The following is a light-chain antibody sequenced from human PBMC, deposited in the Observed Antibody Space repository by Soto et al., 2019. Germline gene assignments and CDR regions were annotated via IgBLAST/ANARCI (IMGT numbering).Light chain of an antibody. J-gene: IGKJ5*01. CDR3: QQTNSFPIT. V-gene: IGKV1D-12*01. Sequence: DVPVTQSPSFVSASVGDRVTITCRARQGIGTWLAWYQQKPGAAPNLLISGASNLESGVPARFSGSGLGTHFTFTIVSLQPEDSATYYGQQTNSFPITFGQGTRLEI. CDR2: GAS. CDR1: QGIGTW.